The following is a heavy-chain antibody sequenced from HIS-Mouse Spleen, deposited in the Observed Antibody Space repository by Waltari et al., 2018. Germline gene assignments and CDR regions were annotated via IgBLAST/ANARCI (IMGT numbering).Heavy chain of an antibody. V-gene: IGHV4-39*07. CDR1: CGSISSSSYY. Sequence: QLQLQESGPGLVKPSETLSLTCTVPCGSISSSSYYWCGIRQPPGQGLEWIGSIYYSGSTYYNPSLKSRVTISVDTSKNQFSVKLSSVTAADTAVYYCAREIPYSSSWYDWYFDLWGRGTLVTVSS. CDR3: AREIPYSSSWYDWYFDL. D-gene: IGHD6-13*01. J-gene: IGHJ2*01. CDR2: IYYSGST.